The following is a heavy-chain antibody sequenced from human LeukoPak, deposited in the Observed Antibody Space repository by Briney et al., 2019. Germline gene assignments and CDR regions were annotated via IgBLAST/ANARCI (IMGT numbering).Heavy chain of an antibody. Sequence: GGTLRLSCAASGFTFSSYGMSWVRQAPGKGLEWVSAISGSGSTNYADSVKGRFTISRDNSKNTLYLQMNSLRAEDTAVYYCAKDRSGSYSAFDYWGQGTLVTVSS. D-gene: IGHD1-26*01. CDR1: GFTFSSYG. V-gene: IGHV3-23*01. CDR2: ISGSGST. CDR3: AKDRSGSYSAFDY. J-gene: IGHJ4*02.